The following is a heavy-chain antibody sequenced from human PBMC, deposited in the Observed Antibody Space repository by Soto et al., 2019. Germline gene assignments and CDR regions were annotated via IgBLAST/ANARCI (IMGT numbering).Heavy chain of an antibody. CDR2: IYPGDSDT. V-gene: IGHV5-51*01. J-gene: IGHJ4*02. CDR1: GYRFASYW. Sequence: PGESLKISCAGPGYRFASYWIGWVRQMPGKGLEWMGIIYPGDSDTRYSPSFQGQVTISADKSISTAYLQWSSLKASDTAMYYCAIYSTRVDSWGQGTLVTVSS. CDR3: AIYSTRVDS. D-gene: IGHD6-13*01.